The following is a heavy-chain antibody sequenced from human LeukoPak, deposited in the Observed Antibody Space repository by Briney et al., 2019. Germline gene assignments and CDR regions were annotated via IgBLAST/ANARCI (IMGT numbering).Heavy chain of an antibody. J-gene: IGHJ4*02. CDR1: GYTFTRYY. V-gene: IGHV1-46*01. D-gene: IGHD2-2*01. Sequence: GASVKVSCKASGYTFTRYYIHWVRQAPGQGLEWMGIINPSGGSTTYAQKLQGRLSMTSDTSTSTVYMQVSSLRSEDTAVYYCAREGYCSGTNCLPDYWGQGTLVTVSS. CDR3: AREGYCSGTNCLPDY. CDR2: INPSGGST.